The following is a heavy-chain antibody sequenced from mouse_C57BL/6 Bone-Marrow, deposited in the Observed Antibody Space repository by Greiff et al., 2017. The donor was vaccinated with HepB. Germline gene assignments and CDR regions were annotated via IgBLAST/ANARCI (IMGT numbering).Heavy chain of an antibody. CDR3: ARRETAQATYFDY. CDR2: ISSGGSYT. D-gene: IGHD3-2*02. CDR1: GFTFSSYG. V-gene: IGHV5-6*01. J-gene: IGHJ2*01. Sequence: VQLKESGGDLVKPGGSLKLSCAASGFTFSSYGMSWVRQTPDKRLEWVATISSGGSYTYYPDSVKGRFTISRDNAKNTLYLQMSSLKSEDTAMYYCARRETAQATYFDYWGQGTTLTVSS.